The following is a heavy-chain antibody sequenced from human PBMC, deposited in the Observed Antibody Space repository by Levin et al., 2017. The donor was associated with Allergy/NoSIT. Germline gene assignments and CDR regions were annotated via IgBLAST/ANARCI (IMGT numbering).Heavy chain of an antibody. V-gene: IGHV1-8*01. D-gene: IGHD5-12*01. CDR3: ARRGDSKYSGYDASFDY. CDR2: MNPNSGNT. J-gene: IGHJ4*02. CDR1: GYTFTSYD. Sequence: ASVKVSCKASGYTFTSYDINWVRQATGQGLEWMGWMNPNSGNTGYAQKFQGRVTMTRNTSISTAYMELSSLRSEDTAVYYCARRGDSKYSGYDASFDYWGQGTLVTVSS.